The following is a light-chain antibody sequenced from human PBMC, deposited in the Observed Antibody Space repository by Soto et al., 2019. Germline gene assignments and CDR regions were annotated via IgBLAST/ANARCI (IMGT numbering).Light chain of an antibody. J-gene: IGLJ2*01. CDR2: LNSDGSH. Sequence: QPVLTQSPSASASLGASVKLTCTLSSGHSNYVIAWHQQQPEKGPRYLMKLNSDGSHSKGDRIPDRFSGSSSGAERYLTISRLQSEDEADYYCQTWDTGVRVFGGGTKVTVL. CDR1: SGHSNYV. V-gene: IGLV4-69*01. CDR3: QTWDTGVRV.